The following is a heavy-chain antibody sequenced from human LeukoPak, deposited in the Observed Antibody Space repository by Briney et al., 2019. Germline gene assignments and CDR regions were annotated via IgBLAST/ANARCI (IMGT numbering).Heavy chain of an antibody. Sequence: GGSLRLSCAASGLSFSSYDMVWVRQPPGEGLEWVSSISSSSSYIYYADSVKGRFTISRDNATNSLYLQMNSLRAEDTAVYFCARDYGDLDYWGQGTLVTVSS. J-gene: IGHJ4*02. CDR3: ARDYGDLDY. V-gene: IGHV3-21*01. D-gene: IGHD2-21*02. CDR1: GLSFSSYD. CDR2: ISSSSSYI.